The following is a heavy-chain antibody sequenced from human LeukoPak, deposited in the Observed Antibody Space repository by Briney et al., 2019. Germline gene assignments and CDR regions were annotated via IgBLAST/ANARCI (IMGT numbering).Heavy chain of an antibody. Sequence: KAGGSLRLSCAASGFTFSSYSMNWVRQAPGKGLEWVSSISSSSSYIYYADSVKGRFTISRDVSQNTLYLQMNSLRAEDTAVYYCAKDRRSYGGTSFDSWGQGTLVTVSS. D-gene: IGHD4-23*01. CDR3: AKDRRSYGGTSFDS. CDR2: ISSSSSYI. CDR1: GFTFSSYS. V-gene: IGHV3-21*04. J-gene: IGHJ4*02.